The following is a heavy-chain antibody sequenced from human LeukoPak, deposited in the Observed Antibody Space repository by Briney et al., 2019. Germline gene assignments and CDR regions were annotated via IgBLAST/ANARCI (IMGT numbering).Heavy chain of an antibody. CDR2: ISYLSSHV. CDR3: GRAFPPLRTSSAGDL. V-gene: IGHV3-21*01. D-gene: IGHD3-16*01. Sequence: PGGSLRLSCSASGFTFSDYDMNWVRHAPGKGLEWVSSISYLSSHVYYGDSVKGRFSISRDNAKNSLYLQMNSLGAEDTAIYYCGRAFPPLRTSSAGDLWGQGILVTVSS. J-gene: IGHJ4*02. CDR1: GFTFSDYD.